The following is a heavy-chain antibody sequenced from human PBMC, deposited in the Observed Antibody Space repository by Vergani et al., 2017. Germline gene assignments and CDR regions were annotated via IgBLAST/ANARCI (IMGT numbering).Heavy chain of an antibody. Sequence: QLQLQESGSDLEKSSQTLSLTCGVSGGAIRSGNCSWKWIRQPPGKGLEWIGYVCHSGSTYYKPSLKSRVTISVDTSKNQFSLKLSSVTAADTAVYYCARGRYMTTVTRFDYWGQGTLVTVSS. J-gene: IGHJ4*02. CDR1: GGAIRSGNCS. CDR2: VCHSGST. V-gene: IGHV4-30-2*01. CDR3: ARGRYMTTVTRFDY. D-gene: IGHD4-17*01.